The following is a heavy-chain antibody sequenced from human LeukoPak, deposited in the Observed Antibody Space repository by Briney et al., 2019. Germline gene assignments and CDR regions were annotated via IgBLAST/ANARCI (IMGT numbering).Heavy chain of an antibody. V-gene: IGHV4-30-2*01. D-gene: IGHD6-13*01. J-gene: IGHJ4*02. CDR3: ARGRGSSWYYFDY. CDR2: IYHSEST. CDR1: GGSISSGGYY. Sequence: SQTLSLTCTVSGGSISSGGYYWSWIRQPPGKGLEWIGYIYHSESTYYNPSLKSRVTISVDRSKNQFSLKLSSVTAADTAVYYCARGRGSSWYYFDYWGQGTLATVSS.